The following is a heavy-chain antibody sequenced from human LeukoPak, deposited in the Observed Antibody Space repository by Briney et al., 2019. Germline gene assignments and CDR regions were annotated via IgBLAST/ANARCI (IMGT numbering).Heavy chain of an antibody. CDR3: ARGYDSSGYYSRRRAFDI. V-gene: IGHV1-8*03. D-gene: IGHD3-22*01. CDR2: MNPNSANT. J-gene: IGHJ3*02. CDR1: GYTFTSYD. Sequence: GASVKVSCKASGYTFTSYDINWVRQATGQGLEWMGWMNPNSANTGYAQKFQGRVTITRNTSISTTYMELSSLRFEDTAVYYCARGYDSSGYYSRRRAFDIWGQGTMVTVSS.